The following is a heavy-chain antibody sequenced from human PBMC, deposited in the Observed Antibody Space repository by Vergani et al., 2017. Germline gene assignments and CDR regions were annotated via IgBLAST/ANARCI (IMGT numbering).Heavy chain of an antibody. CDR2: IIPILGIA. Sequence: QVQLVQSGAEVKKPGASVKVSCKASGYTFTSYYMHWVRQAPGQGLEWMGRIIPILGIANYAQKFQGRVTITADKSTSTAYMELSSLRSEDTAVYYCARVLGYCSSTSCYDEDYYYYYMDVWGKGTTVTVSS. CDR1: GYTFTSYY. D-gene: IGHD2-2*01. CDR3: ARVLGYCSSTSCYDEDYYYYYMDV. V-gene: IGHV1-69*09. J-gene: IGHJ6*03.